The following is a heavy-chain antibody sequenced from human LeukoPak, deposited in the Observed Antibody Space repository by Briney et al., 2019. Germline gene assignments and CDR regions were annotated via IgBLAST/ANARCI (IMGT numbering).Heavy chain of an antibody. V-gene: IGHV3-30*02. CDR2: IRYDGSNK. J-gene: IGHJ4*02. CDR3: AKGASDYSNYLDY. CDR1: GFTFSSYG. D-gene: IGHD4-11*01. Sequence: TGGSLRLSCAASGFTFSSYGMHWVRQAPGKGLEWVAFIRYDGSNKYYADSVKGRFTISRDNSKNTLYLQMNSLRAEDTAVYYCAKGASDYSNYLDYWGQGTLVTVSS.